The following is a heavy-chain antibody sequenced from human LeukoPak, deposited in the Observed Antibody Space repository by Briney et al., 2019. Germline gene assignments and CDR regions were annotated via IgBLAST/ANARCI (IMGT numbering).Heavy chain of an antibody. J-gene: IGHJ3*02. CDR2: ISSSSSYI. CDR1: GFTFSTYA. Sequence: GRSLRLSCAASGFTFSTYAMHWVRQAPGKGLEWVSSISSSSSYIYYADSVKGRFTISRDNAKNSLYLQMNSLRAEDTAVYYCARVSEGYCSGGSCSGDAFDIWGQGTMVTVSS. D-gene: IGHD2-15*01. CDR3: ARVSEGYCSGGSCSGDAFDI. V-gene: IGHV3-21*01.